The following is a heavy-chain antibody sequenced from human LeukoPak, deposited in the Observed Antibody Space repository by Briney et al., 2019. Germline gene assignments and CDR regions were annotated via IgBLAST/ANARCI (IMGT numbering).Heavy chain of an antibody. CDR3: AKDGYYFGSGTYAGY. Sequence: GGSLRLSCAASGFTFSDYGMHWVRQAPGKGLEWVTFIRYDGINQYYAASVKGRFTISRDNSKNTLDLQMNSLRAEDTAVYYCAKDGYYFGSGTYAGYWGQGTLVTVSS. CDR1: GFTFSDYG. D-gene: IGHD3-10*01. J-gene: IGHJ4*02. V-gene: IGHV3-30*02. CDR2: IRYDGINQ.